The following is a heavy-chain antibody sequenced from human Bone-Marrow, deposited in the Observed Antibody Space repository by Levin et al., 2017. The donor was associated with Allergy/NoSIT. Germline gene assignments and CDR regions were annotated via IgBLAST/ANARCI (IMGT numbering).Heavy chain of an antibody. Sequence: GGSLRLSCAVFGFNFNDYWMHWVRQVPGKGLEWVGRVNYEGSSTNYADSVKGRFTISRDNAKDTLHLHMNRLTDDDTAVYYCARDTGDWKPSGTLDIWGQGTLVTVSS. D-gene: IGHD1-1*01. CDR1: GFNFNDYW. V-gene: IGHV3-74*01. CDR2: VNYEGSST. J-gene: IGHJ3*02. CDR3: ARDTGDWKPSGTLDI.